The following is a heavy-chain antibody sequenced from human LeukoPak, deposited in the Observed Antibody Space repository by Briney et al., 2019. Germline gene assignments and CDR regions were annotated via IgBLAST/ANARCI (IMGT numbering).Heavy chain of an antibody. CDR1: GYIFTSYS. D-gene: IGHD2-21*01. J-gene: IGHJ4*02. CDR2: INPNSGGT. V-gene: IGHV1-2*02. CDR3: ARGQYGDYGYGVPDN. Sequence: ASVKVSCKASGYIFTSYSISWVRQAPGQGLEWMGWINPNSGGTNYAQKFQGRVTMTRDTSISTAYMELSRLRSDDTAVYYCARGQYGDYGYGVPDNWGQGTLVTVSS.